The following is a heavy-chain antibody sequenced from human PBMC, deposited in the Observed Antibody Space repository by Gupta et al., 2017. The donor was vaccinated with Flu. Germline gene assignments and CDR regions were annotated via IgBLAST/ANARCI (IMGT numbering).Heavy chain of an antibody. Sequence: VEMVEFGGRSLQAGESLRLSCAGYGFTINDYWMHWVRQAPGKGLVWVASLSTDGSHTNYAASVRGRFTMSRDMARNQVFLQMDFLRADDTAMYFCLSGRYGFRGQGTLVTV. J-gene: IGHJ4*02. CDR3: LSGRYGF. D-gene: IGHD3-16*01. CDR2: LSTDGSHT. V-gene: IGHV3-74*01. CDR1: GFTINDYW.